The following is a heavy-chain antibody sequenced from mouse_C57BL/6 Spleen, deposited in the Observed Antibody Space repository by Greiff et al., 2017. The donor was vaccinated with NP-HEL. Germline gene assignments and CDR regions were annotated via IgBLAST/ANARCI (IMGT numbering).Heavy chain of an antibody. CDR2: IHPNSGST. V-gene: IGHV1-64*01. Sequence: VQLQQPGAELVKPGASVKLSCKASGYTFTSYWMHWVKQRPGQGLEWIGMIHPNSGSTNYNEKFKSKATLTVDKSSSTAYMQLSSLTSEDSAVYYCARGDGRVHYYAMDYWGQGTSVTVSS. D-gene: IGHD1-2*01. J-gene: IGHJ4*01. CDR3: ARGDGRVHYYAMDY. CDR1: GYTFTSYW.